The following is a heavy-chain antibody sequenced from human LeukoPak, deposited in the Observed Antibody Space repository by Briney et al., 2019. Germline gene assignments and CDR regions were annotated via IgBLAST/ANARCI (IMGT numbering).Heavy chain of an antibody. CDR2: IYPNSGGT. D-gene: IGHD6-19*01. J-gene: IGHJ3*02. CDR3: ARGIAVAPGDTFDI. V-gene: IGHV1-2*02. CDR1: GYTFTGYY. Sequence: GASVKVSCKASGYTFTGYYMHWVRQAPGQGLEWMGWIYPNSGGTNYAQKFQGRVTMTRDTSISTGYMELSSLRSDDTAMYYCARGIAVAPGDTFDIWGQGTMVTVSS.